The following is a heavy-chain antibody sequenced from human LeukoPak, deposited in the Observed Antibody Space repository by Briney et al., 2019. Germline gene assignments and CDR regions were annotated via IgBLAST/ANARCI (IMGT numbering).Heavy chain of an antibody. V-gene: IGHV1-24*01. CDR1: GYTLTALS. CDR3: ATDLFGGPRTNWFDP. J-gene: IGHJ5*02. CDR2: FDPEDGET. Sequence: ASVKVSCTVSGYTLTALSMHWVRQAPGKGLEWMGGFDPEDGETIYAQKFQGRVTMTEDTSTDTAYMELSSLRSEDTAVYYCATDLFGGPRTNWFDPWGQGTLITVSS. D-gene: IGHD3-10*02.